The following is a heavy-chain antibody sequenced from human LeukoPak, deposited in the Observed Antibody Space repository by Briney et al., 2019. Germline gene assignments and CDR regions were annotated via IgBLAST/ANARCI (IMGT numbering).Heavy chain of an antibody. CDR1: GFTFSSYW. J-gene: IGHJ4*02. V-gene: IGHV3-7*01. CDR2: IKQDGSEK. D-gene: IGHD1-1*01. CDR3: AKDWYNSLNYFDY. Sequence: GGSLRLSCAASGFTFSSYWMSWVRQAPGKGLEWVANIKQDGSEKYYVDSVKGRFTISRDNAKNSLYLQMNSLRAEDTAVYYCAKDWYNSLNYFDYWGQGSLVTVSS.